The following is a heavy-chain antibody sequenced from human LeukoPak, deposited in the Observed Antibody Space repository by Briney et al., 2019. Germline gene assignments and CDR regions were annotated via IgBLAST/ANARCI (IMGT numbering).Heavy chain of an antibody. CDR2: ISSSGSTI. V-gene: IGHV3-48*03. Sequence: GGSLRLSCAASGFTFSSYEMNWVRQAPGKGLEWVSYISSSGSTICYADSVKGRFTISRDNAKNSLYLQMNSLRAEDTAVYYCARNQYYYDSSGYYYVIGAFDIWGQGTMVTVSS. J-gene: IGHJ3*02. CDR1: GFTFSSYE. CDR3: ARNQYYYDSSGYYYVIGAFDI. D-gene: IGHD3-22*01.